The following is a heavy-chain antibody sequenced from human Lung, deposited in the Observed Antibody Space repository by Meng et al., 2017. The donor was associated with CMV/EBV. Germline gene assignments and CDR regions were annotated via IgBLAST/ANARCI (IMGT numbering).Heavy chain of an antibody. CDR2: IHYSGST. CDR1: GGSISSYY. D-gene: IGHD3-22*01. CDR3: AIGGRYDASARYYLDAYDI. V-gene: IGHV4-59*01. Sequence: LXCTISGGSISSYYWSWIRQPPGKGLEWIGHIHYSGSTNYNPSLKSRVTVSADTSKNQFSLKLRSVTAADTAVYYCAIGGRYDASARYYLDAYDIWXQG. J-gene: IGHJ3*02.